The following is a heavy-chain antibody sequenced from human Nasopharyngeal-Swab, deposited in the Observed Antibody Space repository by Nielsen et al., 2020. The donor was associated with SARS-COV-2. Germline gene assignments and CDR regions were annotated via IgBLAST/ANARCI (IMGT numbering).Heavy chain of an antibody. CDR2: ISSSSSYI. J-gene: IGHJ3*02. Sequence: GESLKISCAASGFTFSSYSMNWVRQAPGKGLEWVSSISSSSSYIYYADSVKGRFTISRDNAKNSLYLQMNSLRAEDTAVYYCASLGWELLHAFEIWGQGTMVTVSS. CDR3: ASLGWELLHAFEI. D-gene: IGHD1-26*01. V-gene: IGHV3-21*01. CDR1: GFTFSSYS.